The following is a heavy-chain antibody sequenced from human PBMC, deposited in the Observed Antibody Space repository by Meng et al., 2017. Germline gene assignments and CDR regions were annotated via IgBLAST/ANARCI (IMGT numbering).Heavy chain of an antibody. CDR1: GFTFSSYS. V-gene: IGHV3-21*01. CDR3: ARDFGRYGGYPSFDY. Sequence: GESLKISCAASGFTFSSYSMNWVRQAPGKGLEWVSSISSSSSYIYYADSVKGRFTISRDNAKNSLYLQMNSLRAEDTAVYYFARDFGRYGGYPSFDYWGQGTLVTVSS. CDR2: ISSSSSYI. J-gene: IGHJ4*02. D-gene: IGHD5-12*01.